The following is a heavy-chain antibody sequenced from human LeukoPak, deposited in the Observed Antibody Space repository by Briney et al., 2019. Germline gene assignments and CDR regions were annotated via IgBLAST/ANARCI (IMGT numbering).Heavy chain of an antibody. Sequence: SETLSLTCTVSGGSISTYYGTWLRQPPGKALEWIGFVYYSGVTKYNPSLESRVTISLDASKNQFSLNLSSVTATDPAVYYCAIQTRPGYGGSENAFDIWGQGTMVTVSS. J-gene: IGHJ3*02. V-gene: IGHV4-59*08. CDR3: AIQTRPGYGGSENAFDI. D-gene: IGHD5-12*01. CDR1: GGSISTYY. CDR2: VYYSGVT.